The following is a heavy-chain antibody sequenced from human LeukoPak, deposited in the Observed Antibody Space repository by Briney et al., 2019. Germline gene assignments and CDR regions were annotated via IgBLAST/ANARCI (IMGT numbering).Heavy chain of an antibody. V-gene: IGHV4-34*01. D-gene: IGHD1-1*01. CDR1: GFTVSSSY. CDR3: TRDNPGMTSTDT. CDR2: INHSGYT. J-gene: IGHJ4*02. Sequence: GSLRLSCAASGFTVSSSYMSWVRQAPGKGLEWIGEINHSGYTNYNPSLKSRVTISVDTSKNQFSLKLSSVTAADTAVYYCTRDNPGMTSTDTWGQGTLVTVSS.